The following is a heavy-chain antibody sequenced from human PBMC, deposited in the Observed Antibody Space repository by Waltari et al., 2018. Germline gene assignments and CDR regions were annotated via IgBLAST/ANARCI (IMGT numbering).Heavy chain of an antibody. Sequence: QVRLLQSGAEVKKPGSSVKVSCQASGDPFSRYATNWVRQAPGQGLEWMGRIIPILGLTNYAQKFQGRVTITADKSTTTAYMELSSLRSEDTAVYYCARGGDATQTNYYYYGLDVWGQGTTVTVSS. CDR1: GDPFSRYA. J-gene: IGHJ6*02. CDR3: ARGGDATQTNYYYYGLDV. CDR2: IIPILGLT. V-gene: IGHV1-69*09. D-gene: IGHD2-15*01.